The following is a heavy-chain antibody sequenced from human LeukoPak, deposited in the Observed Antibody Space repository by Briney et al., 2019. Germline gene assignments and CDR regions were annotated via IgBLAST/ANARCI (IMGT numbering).Heavy chain of an antibody. CDR1: GLTFSSHA. CDR3: ATPLIAAAGAAWADY. Sequence: GGSLRLSCAASGLTFSSHAMTWVRQAPGKGLEWVSAISGSGGSTYYGDSVKGRFTISRDNSKNTLYLQMNSLRAEDTAVYYCATPLIAAAGAAWADYWGQGTLVTVSS. V-gene: IGHV3-23*02. D-gene: IGHD6-13*01. CDR2: ISGSGGST. J-gene: IGHJ4*02.